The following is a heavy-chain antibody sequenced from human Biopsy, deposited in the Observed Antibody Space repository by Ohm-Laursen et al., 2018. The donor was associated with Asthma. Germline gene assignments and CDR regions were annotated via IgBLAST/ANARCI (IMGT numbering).Heavy chain of an antibody. J-gene: IGHJ3*02. CDR1: GDSFSNYA. CDR2: LIPVLGTP. Sequence: GASVKVSCNASGDSFSNYAISWVRQAPGQGLEWMGGLIPVLGTPDHAQMFEGRVTITADESTSTAYMDLSSLRSEDTAVYYCARTYYDFLTGQVNDAFAIWGQGTVVTVSS. V-gene: IGHV1-69*13. CDR3: ARTYYDFLTGQVNDAFAI. D-gene: IGHD3-9*01.